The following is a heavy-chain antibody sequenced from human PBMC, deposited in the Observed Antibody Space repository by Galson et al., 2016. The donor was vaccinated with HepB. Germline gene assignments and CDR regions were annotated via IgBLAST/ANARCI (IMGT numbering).Heavy chain of an antibody. V-gene: IGHV3-30-3*01. Sequence: SLRLSCAASGFAFSSYSMHWVRQAPDKGLEWVAVISHDGSNKYYADSVKGRFTISRDNSKNTLYLQMNSLRPDDTAVYYCALLRFWGRHGMDVWGQGTTVTVSS. D-gene: IGHD3-16*01. CDR2: ISHDGSNK. CDR3: ALLRFWGRHGMDV. CDR1: GFAFSSYS. J-gene: IGHJ6*02.